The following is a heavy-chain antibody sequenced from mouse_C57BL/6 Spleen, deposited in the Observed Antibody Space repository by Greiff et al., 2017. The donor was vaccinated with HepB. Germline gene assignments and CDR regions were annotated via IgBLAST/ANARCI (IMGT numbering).Heavy chain of an antibody. D-gene: IGHD2-5*01. J-gene: IGHJ2*01. CDR3: ARAYSNYVPFDD. CDR1: GFTFSSYA. V-gene: IGHV5-4*03. CDR2: ISDGGSYT. Sequence: DVMLVESGGGLVKPGGSLKLSCAASGFTFSSYAMSWVRQTPEKRLEWVATISDGGSYTYYPDNVKGRFTISRDNAKNNLYLQMSHLKSEDTAMYYCARAYSNYVPFDDWGQGTTLTVSS.